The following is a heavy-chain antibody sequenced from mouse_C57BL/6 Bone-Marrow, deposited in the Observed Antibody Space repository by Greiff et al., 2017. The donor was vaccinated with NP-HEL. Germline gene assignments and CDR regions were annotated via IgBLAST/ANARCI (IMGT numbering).Heavy chain of an antibody. CDR2: ISSGGSYT. Sequence: EVKLVESGGDLVKPGGSLKLSCAASGFTFSSYGMSWVRQTPDKRLEWVATISSGGSYTYYPDSVKGRFTISRDNAKNTLYLQMSSLKSEDTARDYCARGYDYDERAWFAYGGQGTLVTVSA. CDR1: GFTFSSYG. V-gene: IGHV5-6*02. D-gene: IGHD2-4*01. CDR3: ARGYDYDERAWFAY. J-gene: IGHJ3*01.